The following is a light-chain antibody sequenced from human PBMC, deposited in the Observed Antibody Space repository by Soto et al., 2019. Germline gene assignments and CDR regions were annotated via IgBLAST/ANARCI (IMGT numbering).Light chain of an antibody. CDR2: AAS. CDR3: QKYDSLPFT. Sequence: DIQMTQSPSSLSASVGDSVTITCRASQAISNYLAWFQQKPGKPPKLLIYAASTLESGVPSRFRGGRSGTDFTLIISSLQPQDVATFYCQKYDSLPFTFGPGTKVDLK. V-gene: IGKV1-27*01. CDR1: QAISNY. J-gene: IGKJ3*01.